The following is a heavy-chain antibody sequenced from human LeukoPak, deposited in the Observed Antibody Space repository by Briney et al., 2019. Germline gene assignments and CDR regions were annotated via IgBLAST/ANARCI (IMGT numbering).Heavy chain of an antibody. V-gene: IGHV3-7*01. CDR2: IKQDGSEK. J-gene: IGHJ3*02. CDR3: ASVGAANAFDI. D-gene: IGHD1-26*01. Sequence: GGSLRLSCAASGFTFSSYWMSWVRQAPGKGLEWVANIKQDGSEKYYVDSVKGRFTISRDNAKNSLYLQMNSLRAEGTAVYYCASVGAANAFDIWGQGTMVTVSS. CDR1: GFTFSSYW.